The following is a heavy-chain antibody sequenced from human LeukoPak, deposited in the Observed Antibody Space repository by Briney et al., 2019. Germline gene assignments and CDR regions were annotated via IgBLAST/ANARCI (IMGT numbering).Heavy chain of an antibody. CDR1: GGSTSSYY. CDR3: ARGPPGASSGYWVFDY. V-gene: IGHV4-59*01. CDR2: IYNSGSA. J-gene: IGHJ4*02. Sequence: SETLSLTCTVSGGSTSSYYWSWIRQPPGKGLEWIGHIYNSGSAKYNPSLKSRVTISLDTSKNQFSRKLSSVTAADTAVYYCARGPPGASSGYWVFDYWAQGTLVTVSS. D-gene: IGHD3-22*01.